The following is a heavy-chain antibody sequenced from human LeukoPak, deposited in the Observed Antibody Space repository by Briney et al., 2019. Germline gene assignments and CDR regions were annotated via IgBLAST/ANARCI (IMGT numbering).Heavy chain of an antibody. J-gene: IGHJ5*02. CDR2: IYHSGST. V-gene: IGHV4-30-2*01. D-gene: IGHD3-16*01. CDR1: GGSISRGGYS. CDR3: ARGVGDPMFDP. Sequence: SETLSLTCAVSGGSISRGGYSWSWIRQPPGKGLEWIGYIYHSGSTYYNPSLKSRVTISVDRSKNQFSLKLSSVTAADTAVYYCARGVGDPMFDPWGQGTLVTVSS.